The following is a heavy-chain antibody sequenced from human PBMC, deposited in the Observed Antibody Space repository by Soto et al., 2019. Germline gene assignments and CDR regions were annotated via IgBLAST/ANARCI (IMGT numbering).Heavy chain of an antibody. CDR3: ATGKWYYYYMYV. CDR1: GYTLTELS. CDR2: FDPEDGET. J-gene: IGHJ6*03. V-gene: IGHV1-24*01. D-gene: IGHD1-26*01. Sequence: ASVKVSCKVSGYTLTELSMHWVRQAPGKGLEWMGGFDPEDGETIYAQKFQGRVTMTEDTPTDTAYMELSSLRSEDTAVYYCATGKWYYYYMYVWGKGTTVTVSS.